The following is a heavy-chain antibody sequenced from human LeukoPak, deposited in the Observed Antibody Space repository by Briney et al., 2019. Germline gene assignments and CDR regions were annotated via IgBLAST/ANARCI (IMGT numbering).Heavy chain of an antibody. CDR3: ARERHYYDSSGYFP. J-gene: IGHJ5*02. V-gene: IGHV7-4-1*02. CDR1: GYTFTSYA. D-gene: IGHD3-22*01. Sequence: ASVKVSCKASGYTFTSYAMNWVRQARGQGLEWMGWINTNTGNPTYAQGFTGRFVFSLDTSVSTAYLQISSLKAEDTAVYYCARERHYYDSSGYFPWGQGTLVTVSS. CDR2: INTNTGNP.